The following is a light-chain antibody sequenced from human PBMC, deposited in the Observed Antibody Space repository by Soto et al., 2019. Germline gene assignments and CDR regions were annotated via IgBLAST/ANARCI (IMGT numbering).Light chain of an antibody. J-gene: IGKJ2*01. CDR3: QHSFGMAPYS. V-gene: IGKV1-39*01. CDR1: QAISNY. Sequence: DIHLTQSPSSLSASLGDTVTLTCRASQAISNYLHWYQHRPRTAPRLLIYAASTLQEGVPSRFSGGGSGTNFTLTINSLQSDDFASYYYQHSFGMAPYSFGPGTKVE. CDR2: AAS.